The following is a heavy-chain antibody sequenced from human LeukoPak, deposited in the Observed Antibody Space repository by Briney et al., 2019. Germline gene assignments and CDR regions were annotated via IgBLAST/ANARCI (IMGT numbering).Heavy chain of an antibody. CDR2: ISWNSGSI. V-gene: IGHV3-9*01. CDR1: GFTFDDYA. Sequence: GGSLRLSCAASGFTFDDYAMHWVRQAPGKGLEWVSGISWNSGSIGYADSVRGRFTISRDNAKNSLYLDMNGLRAEDTSVYYCARDPAFGAFDIWGRGTLVTVSS. J-gene: IGHJ3*02. CDR3: ARDPAFGAFDI. D-gene: IGHD3-10*01.